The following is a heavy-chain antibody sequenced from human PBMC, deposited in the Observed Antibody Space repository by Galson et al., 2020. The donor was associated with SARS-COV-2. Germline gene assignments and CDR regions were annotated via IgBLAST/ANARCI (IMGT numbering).Heavy chain of an antibody. CDR1: GGSVSSGDYY. CDR2: IYYSGST. CDR3: ARLEWGWYLDL. V-gene: IGHV4-61*08. D-gene: IGHD3-3*01. J-gene: IGHJ2*01. Sequence: SETLSLTCSVSGGSVSSGDYYWNWIRQPPGKGLEWIGYIYYSGSTNYNPSLESRVTISIDTSKNQFSLKLSSVTAADTAVYVCARLEWGWYLDLWGRGTLVTVSS.